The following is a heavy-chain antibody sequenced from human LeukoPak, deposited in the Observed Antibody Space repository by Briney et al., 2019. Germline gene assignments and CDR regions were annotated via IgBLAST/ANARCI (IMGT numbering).Heavy chain of an antibody. J-gene: IGHJ4*02. CDR3: ARDVNGALDY. CDR2: SSGSGGST. V-gene: IGHV3-23*01. Sequence: GGSLRLSCAASGFTFSHYAISWVRQAPGKGLEWVSTSSGSGGSTYYADSVKGRFTISRDNSKNTLYLQMNSLRAEDTGVYYCARDVNGALDYWGQGTLVTVSS. D-gene: IGHD2-8*01. CDR1: GFTFSHYA.